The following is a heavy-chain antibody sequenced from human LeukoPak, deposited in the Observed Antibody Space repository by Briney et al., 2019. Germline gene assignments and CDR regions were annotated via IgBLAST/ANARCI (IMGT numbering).Heavy chain of an antibody. Sequence: RASVKVSCKASGYTFTSYDINWVRQATGQGLEWMGWMNPNSGNTGYAQKFQGRVTITRNTSISTAYMELSSLRSEDTAVYYCARGQYCSGGSCSSPRFDPWGQGTLVTVSS. CDR1: GYTFTSYD. D-gene: IGHD2-15*01. V-gene: IGHV1-8*03. CDR3: ARGQYCSGGSCSSPRFDP. J-gene: IGHJ5*02. CDR2: MNPNSGNT.